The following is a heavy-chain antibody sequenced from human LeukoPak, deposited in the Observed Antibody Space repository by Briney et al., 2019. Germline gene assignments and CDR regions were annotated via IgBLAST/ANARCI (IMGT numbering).Heavy chain of an antibody. CDR1: GFTFGKYW. Sequence: PGGSPRLSCVASGFTFGKYWMSWVRQAPGKGLEWVANIKLDGSEKNYVDSVKGRFTISRDNTKNSLYLQMNSLRVEDTAVYYCARARICGGSSCYSRGFDYWGQGTLVTVSS. CDR3: ARARICGGSSCYSRGFDY. CDR2: IKLDGSEK. J-gene: IGHJ4*02. V-gene: IGHV3-7*01. D-gene: IGHD2-15*01.